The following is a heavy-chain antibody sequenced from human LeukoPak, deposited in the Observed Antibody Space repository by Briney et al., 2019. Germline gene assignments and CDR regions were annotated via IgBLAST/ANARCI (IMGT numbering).Heavy chain of an antibody. V-gene: IGHV3-53*01. CDR3: TRVKVAGSSDY. J-gene: IGHJ4*02. Sequence: PGGSLRLPCAASGFTVSSNYMSWVRQAPGKGLEGVSIIYSGGNTYYADSGKGRFTISRDNSKNTLYLQMTSLRAEDTAVYYCTRVKVAGSSDYWGQGTLVTVSS. CDR1: GFTVSSNY. D-gene: IGHD6-19*01. CDR2: IYSGGNT.